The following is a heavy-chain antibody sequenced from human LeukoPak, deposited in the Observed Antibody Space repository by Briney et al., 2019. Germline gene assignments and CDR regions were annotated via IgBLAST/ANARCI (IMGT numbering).Heavy chain of an antibody. CDR2: IKQDGSEK. CDR3: ARGRTVTIFGVVYDYYFDY. Sequence: GGSLRLSCAASGFTFSSYWMSWVRQAPGKGLEWVANIKQDGSEKYYVDSVKGRFTISRDNAKNSLYLQMNSLRAEDTAVYYCARGRTVTIFGVVYDYYFDYWGQGTLVTVSS. V-gene: IGHV3-7*04. J-gene: IGHJ4*02. D-gene: IGHD3-3*01. CDR1: GFTFSSYW.